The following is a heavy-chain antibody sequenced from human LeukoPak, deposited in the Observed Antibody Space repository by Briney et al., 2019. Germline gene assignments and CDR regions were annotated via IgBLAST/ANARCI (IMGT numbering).Heavy chain of an antibody. V-gene: IGHV1-8*03. CDR2: MNPNSGNT. Sequence: ASVKVSCKASGYTFTSYDINWVRQATGQGLEWMGWMNPNSGNTGYAQKFQGRVTITRNTSISTAYMELSSLRSEDTAVYYCARGGLRYFDWLLSPNWFDPWGQGTLVTVSS. CDR1: GYTFTSYD. D-gene: IGHD3-9*01. J-gene: IGHJ5*02. CDR3: ARGGLRYFDWLLSPNWFDP.